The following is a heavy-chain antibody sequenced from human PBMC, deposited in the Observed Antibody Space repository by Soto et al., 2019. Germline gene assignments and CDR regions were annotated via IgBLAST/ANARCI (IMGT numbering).Heavy chain of an antibody. CDR1: GFTFSSYA. V-gene: IGHV3-23*01. J-gene: IGHJ6*02. Sequence: EVQLLESGGGLVQPGGSLRLSCAASGFTFSSYAMSWVRQAPGKGLEWVSAISGSGANTYYADSVKGRFTISRYNSKNTLYLPMNRLRADDTAVYYCAKTQCAPYSSGMYGMDVWGQGTTFTYSS. CDR2: ISGSGANT. CDR3: AKTQCAPYSSGMYGMDV. D-gene: IGHD6-19*01.